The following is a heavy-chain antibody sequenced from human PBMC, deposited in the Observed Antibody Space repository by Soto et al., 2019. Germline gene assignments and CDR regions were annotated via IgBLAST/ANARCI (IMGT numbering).Heavy chain of an antibody. CDR3: ARPAAYFYSYYYAMDV. V-gene: IGHV3-30-3*01. CDR2: LSHDGSEN. Sequence: GGSLRLSCAASRFIFNKYAMNWVRQAPGKGLEWVAVLSHDGSENYYAASVKGRFTITRDNSKNTLYLQMNSLRTEDTAVYFCARPAAYFYSYYYAMDVWGQGTTVTVSS. D-gene: IGHD6-13*01. CDR1: RFIFNKYA. J-gene: IGHJ6*02.